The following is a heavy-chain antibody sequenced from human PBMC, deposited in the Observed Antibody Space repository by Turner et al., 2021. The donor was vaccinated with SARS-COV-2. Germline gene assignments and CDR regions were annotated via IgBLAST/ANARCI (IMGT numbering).Heavy chain of an antibody. CDR1: GFTFSTYS. Sequence: EVHLVESGGGLVQPGGSLRLACVASGFTFSTYSMNWVRQAPGNGLEWVSSIDSSSSTISYADSVKGRFTISRDNAKNSLYLQMNSLRADDTAVYYCASPFDYWGQGTLVTVSS. CDR3: ASPFDY. CDR2: IDSSSSTI. J-gene: IGHJ4*02. V-gene: IGHV3-48*01.